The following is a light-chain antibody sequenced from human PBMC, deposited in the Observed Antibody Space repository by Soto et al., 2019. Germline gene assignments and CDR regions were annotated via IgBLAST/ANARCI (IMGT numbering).Light chain of an antibody. CDR2: GAS. V-gene: IGKV3-15*01. CDR1: QSVSNN. Sequence: EIVMTQSLATLSVSPGDRATLSCRPSQSVSNNLVWYQQRPGQAPRLLVYGASTRATGIPARFSGSGSETDFTLTISSLQSEDFAVYYCQQYHDWPFTFGPGTKVDIK. CDR3: QQYHDWPFT. J-gene: IGKJ3*01.